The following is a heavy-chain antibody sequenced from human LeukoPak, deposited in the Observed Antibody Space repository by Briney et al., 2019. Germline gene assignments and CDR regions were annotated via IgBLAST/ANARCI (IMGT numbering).Heavy chain of an antibody. V-gene: IGHV3-30-3*01. J-gene: IGHJ3*02. CDR2: ISYDGSNK. Sequence: PGRSLKLSCAASGFTFSSYAMHWVHQAPGKGLEWVAVISYDGSNKYYADSVKGRFTISRDNSKNTLYLQMNSLRAEDSAVYYCASLFFDPDAFDIWGQGTMVTVSS. CDR1: GFTFSSYA. CDR3: ASLFFDPDAFDI. D-gene: IGHD3-9*01.